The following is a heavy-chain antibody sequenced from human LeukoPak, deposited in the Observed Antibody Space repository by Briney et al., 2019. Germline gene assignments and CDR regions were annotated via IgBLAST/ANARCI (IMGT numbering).Heavy chain of an antibody. D-gene: IGHD6-13*01. V-gene: IGHV3-7*01. CDR3: VAYKFLLSWSAIDF. Sequence: PGGSLTLSCAVSGFTSSTAWLTWVRQAPGKGPEWVADMRQDGSDKYYLDSVRGRFIISGDIVKNSVSLHMNRLSVEDTAVYYCVAYKFLLSWSAIDFWGRGTMVTVSS. CDR1: GFTSSTAW. CDR2: MRQDGSDK. J-gene: IGHJ3*01.